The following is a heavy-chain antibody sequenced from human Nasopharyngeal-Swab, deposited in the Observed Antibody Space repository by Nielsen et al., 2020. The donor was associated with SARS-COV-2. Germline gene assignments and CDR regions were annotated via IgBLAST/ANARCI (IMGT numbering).Heavy chain of an antibody. CDR3: ASLLWFGELPSDYYYYGMDV. J-gene: IGHJ6*02. D-gene: IGHD3-10*01. Sequence: SLRLSCAASGFTFSDYYMSWIRQAPGKGLEWVSYISSSGSTIYYADSVKGRFTISRDNAKNSLYLQMNSLRAEDTAVYYCASLLWFGELPSDYYYYGMDVWGQGTTVTVSS. CDR1: GFTFSDYY. V-gene: IGHV3-11*04. CDR2: ISSSGSTI.